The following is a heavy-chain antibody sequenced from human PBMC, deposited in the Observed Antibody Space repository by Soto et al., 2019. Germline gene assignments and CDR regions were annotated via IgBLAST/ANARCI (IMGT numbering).Heavy chain of an antibody. Sequence: PGGSLILSCKASGFIFRDYLIHWVRQAPGKGLEWLAVLSFDGTAEYYADSTRGRFTISRDIPKSTTYLVINDVRREDTAMYYCARVATRLQSMEVLEYWGQGYLVTV. V-gene: IGHV3-30*03. CDR1: GFIFRDYL. CDR2: LSFDGTAE. D-gene: IGHD2-21*02. CDR3: ARVATRLQSMEVLEY. J-gene: IGHJ4*02.